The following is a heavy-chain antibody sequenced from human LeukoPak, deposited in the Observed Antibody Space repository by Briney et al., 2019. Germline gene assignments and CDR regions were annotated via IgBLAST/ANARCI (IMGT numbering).Heavy chain of an antibody. CDR3: ARDVPALLGSSWYPTHTNWFDP. Sequence: ASVKVSCKASGYTFTGYYMHWVRQAPGQGLEWMGWINPNSGGTNYAQKFQGRVTMTRDTSISTAYMELSRLRSDDTAVYYCARDVPALLGSSWYPTHTNWFDPWGQGTLVTVSS. CDR1: GYTFTGYY. D-gene: IGHD6-13*01. CDR2: INPNSGGT. V-gene: IGHV1-2*02. J-gene: IGHJ5*02.